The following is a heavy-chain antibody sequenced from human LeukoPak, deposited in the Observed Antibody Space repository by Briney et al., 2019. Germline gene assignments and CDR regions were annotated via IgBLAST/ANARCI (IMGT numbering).Heavy chain of an antibody. V-gene: IGHV4-31*03. J-gene: IGHJ4*02. CDR3: ARGDVDTAMVTDC. CDR1: GGSISSGGYY. Sequence: PSETLSLTCTVSGGSISSGGYYWSWIRQHPGKGLEWIGYIYYSGSTYYNPSLKSRVTISVDTSKNQFSLKLSSVTAADTAVYYCARGDVDTAMVTDCWGQGTLVTVSS. CDR2: IYYSGST. D-gene: IGHD5-18*01.